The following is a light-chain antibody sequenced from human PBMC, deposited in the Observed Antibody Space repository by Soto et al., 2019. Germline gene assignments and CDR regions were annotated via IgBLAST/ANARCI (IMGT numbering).Light chain of an antibody. V-gene: IGKV1-5*01. CDR1: QSISTW. CDR2: DAS. J-gene: IGKJ2*01. CDR3: QHYNSYPYT. Sequence: DIQMTQSPSTLSASVGDRVTITCRASQSISTWLAWFQQKPGKAPDLLIYDASSLESGVQSRFSGSGSGTEFTLTIRSLQPDDFATYYCQHYNSYPYTFGQGTKVDIK.